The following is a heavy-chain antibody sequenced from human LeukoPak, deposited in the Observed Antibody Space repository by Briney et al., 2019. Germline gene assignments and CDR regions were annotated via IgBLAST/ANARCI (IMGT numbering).Heavy chain of an antibody. CDR2: INSDGSST. J-gene: IGHJ4*02. CDR1: GFTFSSYW. D-gene: IGHD5-24*01. CDR3: ARGGYNLAFAFDY. Sequence: GGSLRLSCAASGFTFSSYWMHWVRHAPGKGLVWVSRINSDGSSTIYADSVKGRFTISRDNTKNTLYLQMNSLRAEDTAVYYCARGGYNLAFAFDYWGQGTLVTVSS. V-gene: IGHV3-74*01.